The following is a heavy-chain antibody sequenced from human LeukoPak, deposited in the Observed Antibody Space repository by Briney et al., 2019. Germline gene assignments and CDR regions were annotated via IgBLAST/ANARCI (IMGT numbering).Heavy chain of an antibody. CDR2: IIPIFGTA. D-gene: IGHD6-19*01. CDR3: ASLGSSAWNWFDP. V-gene: IGHV1-69*06. J-gene: IGHJ5*02. CDR1: GGTFSSYA. Sequence: ASVKVSCKASGGTFSSYAISWVRQAPGQGLEWMGGIIPIFGTANYAQKFQGRVTITADKSTSTAYMELSSLRSEDTAVYYCASLGSSAWNWFDPWGQGTLVTVSS.